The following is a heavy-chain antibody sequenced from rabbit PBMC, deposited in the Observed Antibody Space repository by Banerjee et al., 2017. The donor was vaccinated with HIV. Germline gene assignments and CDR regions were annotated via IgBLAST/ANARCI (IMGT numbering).Heavy chain of an antibody. CDR3: TREGGL. CDR1: GFDFSSYSYW. V-gene: IGHV1S45*01. J-gene: IGHJ6*01. CDR2: IYTDSGSA. Sequence: QQQLEESGGGLVQPEGSLTLTCTASGFDFSSYSYWICWVRQAPGKGLEWIACIYTDSGSAYYASWAKGRFTISKTSSTTVTLQMTSLTAADTATYFCTREGGLWGPGTLVTVS.